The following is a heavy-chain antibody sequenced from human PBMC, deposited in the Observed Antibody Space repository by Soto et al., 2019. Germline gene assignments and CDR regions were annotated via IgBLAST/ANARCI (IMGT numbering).Heavy chain of an antibody. V-gene: IGHV4-39*07. CDR3: AIASAYYYGSGSYPIRLYYFDY. Sequence: SETLSLTCTVSGGSISSSSYYWGWIRQPPGKGLEWIGSIYYSGSTNYNPSLKSRVTISVDTSKNQFSLKLSSVTAADTAVYYCAIASAYYYGSGSYPIRLYYFDYWGQGTLVTVSS. CDR1: GGSISSSSYY. CDR2: IYYSGST. J-gene: IGHJ4*02. D-gene: IGHD3-10*01.